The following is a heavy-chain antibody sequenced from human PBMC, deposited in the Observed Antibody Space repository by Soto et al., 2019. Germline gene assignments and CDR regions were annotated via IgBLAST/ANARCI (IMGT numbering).Heavy chain of an antibody. D-gene: IGHD3-10*01. V-gene: IGHV1-69*01. CDR2: IIPLFGTA. J-gene: IGHJ4*02. Sequence: QVQLVQSGADVKKPGSSVKVSCQASGVTFSSETLGWVRQAPGQGLEWVGGIIPLFGTASYAQKFQGRVTITADESTSTVYMVLSSLRSDDTGVYFCATELGENPASPFDAWGQGTLVTVSS. CDR3: ATELGENPASPFDA. CDR1: GVTFSSET.